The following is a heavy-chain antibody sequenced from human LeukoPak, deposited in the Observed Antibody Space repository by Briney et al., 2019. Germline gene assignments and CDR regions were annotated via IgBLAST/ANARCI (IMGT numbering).Heavy chain of an antibody. CDR1: GFTFDDYA. J-gene: IGHJ2*01. D-gene: IGHD2-21*02. V-gene: IGHV3-9*01. CDR3: AKGYCGGDCYSGWYFDL. CDR2: ISYNSDTI. Sequence: GGSLRLSCAASGFTFDDYAMHWVRQAPGKGLEWVSGISYNSDTIAYADSVKGRLTISRDNAKNSLYLQMNSLRAEDTALYYCAKGYCGGDCYSGWYFDLWGRGTLVTVSS.